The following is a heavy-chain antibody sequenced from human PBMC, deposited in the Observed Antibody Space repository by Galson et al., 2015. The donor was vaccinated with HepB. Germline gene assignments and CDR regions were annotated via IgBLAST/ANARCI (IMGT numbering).Heavy chain of an antibody. CDR1: GFIFSSYG. J-gene: IGHJ4*02. CDR3: AKDSIIDF. Sequence: SLRHSCAASGFIFSSYGMHWVRQAPGKGLEWVAFIRYDGSDKYYGDSVKGRFTISRDNSKNTLYLHMNSLRVEDTAVYYCAKDSIIDFWGQGTLVTVSS. CDR2: IRYDGSDK. D-gene: IGHD5-12*01. V-gene: IGHV3-30*02.